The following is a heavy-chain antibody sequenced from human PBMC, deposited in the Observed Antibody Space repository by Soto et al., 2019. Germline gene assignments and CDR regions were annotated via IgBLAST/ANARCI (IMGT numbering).Heavy chain of an antibody. CDR3: AREQVITFGGVIGY. Sequence: QVQLVESGGGVVQPGRSLRLSCAASGFTFSSYGMHWVRQAPGKGLEWVAVIWYDGSNKYYADSVKGRFTISRDNSKNTLYLQMNSLRAEDTAVYYCAREQVITFGGVIGYWGQGTLVTVSS. CDR2: IWYDGSNK. CDR1: GFTFSSYG. D-gene: IGHD3-16*01. J-gene: IGHJ4*02. V-gene: IGHV3-33*01.